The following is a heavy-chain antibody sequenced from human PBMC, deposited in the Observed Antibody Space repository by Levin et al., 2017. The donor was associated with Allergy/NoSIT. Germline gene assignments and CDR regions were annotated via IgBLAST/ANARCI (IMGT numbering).Heavy chain of an antibody. J-gene: IGHJ4*02. CDR1: GGSVRNSNYY. CDR3: ARQGGEAYNWGY. V-gene: IGHV4-39*01. Sequence: SQTLSLTCTVSGGSVRNSNYYWGWIRQPPGKGLEWIGNIFHTGRTYYKPSLKSRVTISVDTSRNQFSLNLTSVTAADTAVYYCARQGGEAYNWGYWGQGTLVTVSS. CDR2: IFHTGRT. D-gene: IGHD5-24*01.